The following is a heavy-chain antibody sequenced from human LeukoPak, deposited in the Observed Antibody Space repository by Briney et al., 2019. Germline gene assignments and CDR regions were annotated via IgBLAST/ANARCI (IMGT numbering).Heavy chain of an antibody. Sequence: PGGSLRLSCAASGFTFSNYDVHWVRQATGKGLEWVSAIGTAGDTYYPGSVKGRFTISRENAKNSLYLQMNSLRAGDTAVYYCAKDPRWDIGSSWYPNYYYYHMDVWGKGTTVTISS. J-gene: IGHJ6*03. CDR2: IGTAGDT. V-gene: IGHV3-13*01. CDR1: GFTFSNYD. CDR3: AKDPRWDIGSSWYPNYYYYHMDV. D-gene: IGHD6-13*01.